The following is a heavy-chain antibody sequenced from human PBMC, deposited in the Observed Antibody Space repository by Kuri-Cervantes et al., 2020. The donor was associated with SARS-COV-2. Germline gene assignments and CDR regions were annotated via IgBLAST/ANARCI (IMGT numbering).Heavy chain of an antibody. V-gene: IGHV3-21*01. CDR1: GFTFSSYS. CDR3: ARVRIEWELPEGFDP. Sequence: GESLKISCAASGFTFSSYSMNWVRQAPGKGLEWVSSISSSSSYIYYADSAKGRFTISRDNAKNSLYLQMNSLRAEDTAVYYCARVRIEWELPEGFDPWGQGTLVTVSS. J-gene: IGHJ5*02. D-gene: IGHD1-26*01. CDR2: ISSSSSYI.